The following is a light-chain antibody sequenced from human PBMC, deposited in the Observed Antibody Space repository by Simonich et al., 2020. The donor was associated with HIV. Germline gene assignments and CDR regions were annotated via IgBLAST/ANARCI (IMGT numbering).Light chain of an antibody. V-gene: IGLV2-23*01. CDR3: RSYVGSSTYVV. CDR1: SSDVGSYNL. J-gene: IGLJ2*01. Sequence: QSALTQPSSVSGSPGQSITISCTGTSSDVGSYNLFSWYQQHPGNAPQLIIYYWTERPSGVSNRFSGSKSGNTASLTISGLQAEDETDYYCRSYVGSSTYVVFGGGTKLTVL. CDR2: YWT.